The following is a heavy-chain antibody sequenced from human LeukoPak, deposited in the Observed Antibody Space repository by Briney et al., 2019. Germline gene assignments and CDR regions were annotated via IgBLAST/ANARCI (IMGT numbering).Heavy chain of an antibody. J-gene: IGHJ4*02. CDR2: ISGSGGST. CDR3: AKDYYGSGSYYRAY. V-gene: IGHV3-23*01. CDR1: GFTFSSYA. Sequence: GGSLRLSCAASGFTFSSYAMSWVRQAPGKGLEWVSAISGSGGSTYYADSAKGRFTISRDNSKNTLYLQMNSLRAEDTAVYYCAKDYYGSGSYYRAYWGQGTLVTVSS. D-gene: IGHD3-10*01.